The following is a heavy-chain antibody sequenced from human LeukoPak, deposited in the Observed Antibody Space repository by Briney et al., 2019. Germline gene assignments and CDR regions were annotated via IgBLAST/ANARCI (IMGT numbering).Heavy chain of an antibody. V-gene: IGHV4-4*02. CDR2: IYHSGST. J-gene: IGHJ4*02. D-gene: IGHD6-19*01. CDR3: ARHSLEWLVPVFDY. CDR1: GGSIGSSNW. Sequence: SGTLSLTCAVSGGSIGSSNWWSWVRLPPGRGREWIGEIYHSGSTNYNPSLKSRVTISVDKSKNQFSLKLSSVTAADTAVYYCARHSLEWLVPVFDYWGQGTLVTVSS.